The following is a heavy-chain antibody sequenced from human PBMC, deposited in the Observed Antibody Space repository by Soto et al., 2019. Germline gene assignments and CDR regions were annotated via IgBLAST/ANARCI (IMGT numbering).Heavy chain of an antibody. V-gene: IGHV3-23*01. Sequence: PAETLRLSCTVSGVTFSSYALSWVRQAPGKGLEWVSIIGASGGSTFYADSVKGRCTISRDNSKNTLYLQMNNLRAEDTAVYYCAKHFDSGCPDYWGQGT. CDR1: GVTFSSYA. CDR3: AKHFDSGCPDY. CDR2: IGASGGST. D-gene: IGHD6-19*01. J-gene: IGHJ4*02.